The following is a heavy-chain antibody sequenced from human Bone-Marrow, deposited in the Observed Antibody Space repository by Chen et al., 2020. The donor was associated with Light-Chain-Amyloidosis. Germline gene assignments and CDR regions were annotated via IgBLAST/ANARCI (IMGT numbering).Heavy chain of an antibody. Sequence: VQLVESGGGVVQPGGSLRLSCAASGFTFSSYGMHWVRQAPGKGLEWVSYISSSGSTIYYADSVKGRFTISRDNAKNSLYLQMNSLRAEDTAVYYCARAKTGYSSGWLMGVVPDYWGQGTLVTVSS. V-gene: IGHV3-48*04. CDR3: ARAKTGYSSGWLMGVVPDY. CDR2: ISSSGSTI. D-gene: IGHD6-19*01. J-gene: IGHJ4*02. CDR1: GFTFSSYG.